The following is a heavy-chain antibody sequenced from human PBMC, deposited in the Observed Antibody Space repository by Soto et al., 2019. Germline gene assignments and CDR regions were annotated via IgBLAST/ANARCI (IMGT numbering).Heavy chain of an antibody. CDR1: GFTFSSYW. CDR3: ARDYPGGSYYDY. D-gene: IGHD1-26*01. V-gene: IGHV3-7*03. Sequence: PGGSLRLSCAASGFTFSSYWMSWIRQAPGKGLEWVARINQDGSEKYYVDSVKGRFTISRDNAKNSLYLQMNSLRAEDTAVYYCARDYPGGSYYDYWGQGALVTVPQ. CDR2: INQDGSEK. J-gene: IGHJ4*02.